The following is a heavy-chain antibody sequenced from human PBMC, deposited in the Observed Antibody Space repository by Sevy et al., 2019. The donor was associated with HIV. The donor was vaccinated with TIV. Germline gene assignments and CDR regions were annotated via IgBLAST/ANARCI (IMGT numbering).Heavy chain of an antibody. Sequence: GGSLRLSCAASGFTFSSYAMSWVRQAPGKGLEWVSAISGSGGSTYYADSVKGRFTISRDNSKNTLYLQMNSLRAEDTAVYYCKGVPAANSAAVDYYYGMDVWGQGTTVTVSS. J-gene: IGHJ6*02. CDR3: KGVPAANSAAVDYYYGMDV. CDR2: ISGSGGST. V-gene: IGHV3-23*01. CDR1: GFTFSSYA. D-gene: IGHD2-2*01.